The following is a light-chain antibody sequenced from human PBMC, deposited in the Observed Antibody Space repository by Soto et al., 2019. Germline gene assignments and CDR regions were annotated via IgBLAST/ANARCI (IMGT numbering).Light chain of an antibody. Sequence: AIRMTQSPSSLSASIGDRVTITCRASHVVSNYLAWYQQKPGKAPKALIYAASFLQSGVPSRFSGSGSGTDFSITISFLQSEDFPTYYCQDYYSYPYTFCQGTTRQMK. CDR3: QDYYSYPYT. CDR1: HVVSNY. V-gene: IGKV1-8*01. CDR2: AAS. J-gene: IGKJ2*01.